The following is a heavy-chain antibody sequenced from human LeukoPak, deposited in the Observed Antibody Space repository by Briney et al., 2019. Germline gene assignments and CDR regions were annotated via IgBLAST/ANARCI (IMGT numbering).Heavy chain of an antibody. Sequence: GGSLRLSCAASGFTFSSYDMHWVRQATGKGLEWVSAIGTAGDTYYPGSVKGRFTISRENAKNSFDLQMNSLRAGDTAVYYWATGGYDAPAYYSYAMEAWGHGRPVTVSS. CDR3: ATGGYDAPAYYSYAMEA. CDR2: IGTAGDT. CDR1: GFTFSSYD. V-gene: IGHV3-13*01. J-gene: IGHJ6*02. D-gene: IGHD5-12*01.